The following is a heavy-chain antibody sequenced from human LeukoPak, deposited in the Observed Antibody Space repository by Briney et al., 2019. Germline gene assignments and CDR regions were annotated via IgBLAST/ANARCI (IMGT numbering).Heavy chain of an antibody. CDR3: ASHPYGSGGSFDY. J-gene: IGHJ4*02. Sequence: SETLSLTCTVSGGFISSDTYYWSWIRQTAGTGLEWIGRVYTSGTTNYNPSLKSRVTISIDTSKNQFSLKLSSVTAADTAVYYCASHPYGSGGSFDYWGQGTLVTVSS. D-gene: IGHD3-10*01. CDR1: GGFISSDTYY. CDR2: VYTSGTT. V-gene: IGHV4-61*02.